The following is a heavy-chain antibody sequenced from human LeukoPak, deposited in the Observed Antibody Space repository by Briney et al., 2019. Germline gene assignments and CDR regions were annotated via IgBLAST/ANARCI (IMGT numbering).Heavy chain of an antibody. CDR3: AIPLFRRGCSSTSCSLGY. CDR1: GYTFTSYG. Sequence: ASVKLSCKASGYTFTSYGISWVRQAPGPGLEWMGWISAYNGNTNYAQKLQGRVTMTTDTSTSTAYMELRSLRSDDTAVYYCAIPLFRRGCSSTSCSLGYWGQGTLVTVSS. CDR2: ISAYNGNT. V-gene: IGHV1-18*04. J-gene: IGHJ4*02. D-gene: IGHD2-2*01.